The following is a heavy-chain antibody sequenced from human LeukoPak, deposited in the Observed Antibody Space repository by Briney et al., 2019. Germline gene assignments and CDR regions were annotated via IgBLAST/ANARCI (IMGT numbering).Heavy chain of an antibody. CDR3: ARGLKTYYYDKTPY. CDR2: INHSGST. V-gene: IGHV4-34*01. D-gene: IGHD3-22*01. Sequence: SETLSLTYAVYGGSFSGYYWSWIRQPPGKGLEWIGEINHSGSTNYNPSLKSRVTISVDTSKNQFSLRLSSVTAADTAVYYCARGLKTYYYDKTPYWGQGTLVTVSS. J-gene: IGHJ4*02. CDR1: GGSFSGYY.